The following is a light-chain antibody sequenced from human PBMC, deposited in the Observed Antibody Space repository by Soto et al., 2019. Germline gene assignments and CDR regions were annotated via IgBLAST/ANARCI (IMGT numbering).Light chain of an antibody. Sequence: QLVLTQSPSASASLGAWVKLTCTLSSGHSSYAIAWHQQQPEKGPRFLMKLNSDGSHSKGDGIYDRFSGSSSGAERYLTRSRRQSEDEAPCHCQTWGADSVIFGGGTKLTVL. V-gene: IGLV4-69*01. CDR1: SGHSSYA. CDR3: QTWGADSVI. J-gene: IGLJ2*01. CDR2: LNSDGSH.